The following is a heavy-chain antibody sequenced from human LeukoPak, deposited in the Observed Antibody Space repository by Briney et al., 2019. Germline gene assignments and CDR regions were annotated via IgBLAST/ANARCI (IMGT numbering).Heavy chain of an antibody. Sequence: PGGSLRLSCAASGFPVASNYMTWVRQAPGKGLEWVACFYSGESTFYADSVKGRFTISGDASKNTVHLQMDRLRADDTAMYYCARALGSGTYYGWGQGTLVTVSS. D-gene: IGHD1-26*01. CDR2: FYSGEST. V-gene: IGHV3-53*01. CDR3: ARALGSGTYYG. CDR1: GFPVASNY. J-gene: IGHJ4*02.